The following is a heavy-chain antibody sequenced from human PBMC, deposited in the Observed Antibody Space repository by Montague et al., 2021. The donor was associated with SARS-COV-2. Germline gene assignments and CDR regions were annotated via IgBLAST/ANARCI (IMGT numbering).Heavy chain of an antibody. J-gene: IGHJ4*02. Sequence: SETLSLTCTVSGGSISTYYWSWVLQPPGGGLEWIAYIHYTGSTNYNPSLKSRLTVSMDTSENQFSLKLSSVTAADTAIYYCARHGEYGNNCHGTSPFDNWGQGARVTVSS. V-gene: IGHV4-59*08. CDR2: IHYTGST. D-gene: IGHD5-24*01. CDR3: ARHGEYGNNCHGTSPFDN. CDR1: GGSISTYY.